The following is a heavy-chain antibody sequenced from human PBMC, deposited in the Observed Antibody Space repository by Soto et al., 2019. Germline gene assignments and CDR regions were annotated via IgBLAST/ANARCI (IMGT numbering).Heavy chain of an antibody. CDR2: IYSGDNT. D-gene: IGHD3-3*01. V-gene: IGHV3-53*02. CDR1: GFTFTNYY. Sequence: EVRLVETGGGLIQEGGSLRLSCAASGFTFTNYYMSWVRQPPGKGLEWVSVIYSGDNTYYADSVRGRFTISRDNSKNSLYLQMNSLRDEDTAVYYCARDRYTGVTIFGVATRVYYGMDVWGQGTTVTVSS. CDR3: ARDRYTGVTIFGVATRVYYGMDV. J-gene: IGHJ6*02.